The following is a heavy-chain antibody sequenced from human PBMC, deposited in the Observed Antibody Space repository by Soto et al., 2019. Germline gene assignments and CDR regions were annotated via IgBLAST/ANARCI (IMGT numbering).Heavy chain of an antibody. CDR2: IKQDGTEK. Sequence: PGGSLRLSCAASGFTFSTYWMSWVCRTPGKGLEWVANIKQDGTEKYYVDSVRGRLTVSRDNAKSSLYLQMNSLRVEDTAVYYCTTSPHRDSERVFVWGQGTTVTV. CDR1: GFTFSTYW. V-gene: IGHV3-7*01. J-gene: IGHJ6*02. D-gene: IGHD1-26*01. CDR3: TTSPHRDSERVFV.